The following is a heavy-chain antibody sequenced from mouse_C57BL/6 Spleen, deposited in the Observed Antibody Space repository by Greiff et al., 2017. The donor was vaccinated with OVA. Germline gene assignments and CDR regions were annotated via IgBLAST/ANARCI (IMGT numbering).Heavy chain of an antibody. J-gene: IGHJ2*01. Sequence: QVQLQQPGAELVKPGASVKLSCKASGYTFTSYWMQWVKQRPGQGLEWIGEIDPSDSYTNYNRKFKGKATLTVDTSSSTAYMQLSSLTSEDSAVYYCARGYYYGSSFDYWGQGTTLTVSS. CDR3: ARGYYYGSSFDY. CDR2: IDPSDSYT. D-gene: IGHD1-1*01. V-gene: IGHV1-50*01. CDR1: GYTFTSYW.